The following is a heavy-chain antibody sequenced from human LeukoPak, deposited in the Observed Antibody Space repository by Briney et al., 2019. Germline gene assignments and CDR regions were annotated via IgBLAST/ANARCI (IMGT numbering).Heavy chain of an antibody. J-gene: IGHJ6*03. CDR3: ARDRTHDFWSGYLYYYYYYMDV. Sequence: GGSLRLSCAASGFTFSSYSMNWVRQAPGKGLEWVSYISSSSSTIYYADSVKGRFTISRDNAKNSLYLQMNSLRAEDTAVYYCARDRTHDFWSGYLYYYYYYMDVWGKGPRSPSP. CDR2: ISSSSSTI. D-gene: IGHD3-3*01. CDR1: GFTFSSYS. V-gene: IGHV3-48*04.